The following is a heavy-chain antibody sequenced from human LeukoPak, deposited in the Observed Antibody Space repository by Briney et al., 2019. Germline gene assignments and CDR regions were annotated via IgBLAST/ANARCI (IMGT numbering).Heavy chain of an antibody. V-gene: IGHV1-69*05. CDR1: GGTFSSYA. CDR3: ARPIGGSGSYYNGEAGAFDI. Sequence: EASVKVSCKASGGTFSSYAISWVRQAPGQGLEWMGGIIPIFGTANYAQKFQGRVTITTDESTSTAYMELSSLRSEDTAVYYCARPIGGSGSYYNGEAGAFDIWGQGTMVTVSS. D-gene: IGHD3-10*01. CDR2: IIPIFGTA. J-gene: IGHJ3*02.